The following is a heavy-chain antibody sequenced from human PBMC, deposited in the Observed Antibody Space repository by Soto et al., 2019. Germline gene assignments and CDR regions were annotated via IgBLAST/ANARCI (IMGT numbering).Heavy chain of an antibody. CDR2: IRQDGSDK. J-gene: IGHJ4*02. CDR3: ARVRLGEFL. V-gene: IGHV3-7*01. D-gene: IGHD3-10*01. Sequence: GGSLRLSCAASGFSFSTYWMSWVRQAPGKGLEWVASIRQDGSDKFYADSVKGRFTISRDNAKNSLYLQMDSLRAEDTAVFYCARVRLGEFLWGRGTLVTVSS. CDR1: GFSFSTYW.